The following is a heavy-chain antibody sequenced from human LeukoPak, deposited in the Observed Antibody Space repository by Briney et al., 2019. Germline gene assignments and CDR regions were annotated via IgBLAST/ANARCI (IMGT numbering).Heavy chain of an antibody. CDR3: ARGLSYSIVGARWFDP. J-gene: IGHJ5*02. CDR2: MNPNSGNT. D-gene: IGHD1-26*01. Sequence: DSVKVSCKASGYTFTGYYMHWVRQAPGQGLEWMGWMNPNSGNTGDAQKFQGRVTMTRHTSISTAYMELSSLRSEDTAVYCCARGLSYSIVGARWFDPGGQGTLVTVPS. CDR1: GYTFTGYY. V-gene: IGHV1-8*02.